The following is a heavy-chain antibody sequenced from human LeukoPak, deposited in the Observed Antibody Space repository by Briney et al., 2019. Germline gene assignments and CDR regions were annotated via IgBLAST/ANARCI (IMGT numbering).Heavy chain of an antibody. CDR1: GFTFSNFR. J-gene: IGHJ4*02. Sequence: PGGSLRLSCAASGFTFSNFRMHWVRQAPGKGLVWVSVIYSGGSTYYADSVKGRFTISRDNSKNTLYLQMNNLRAEDTAVYYCARRTPYSSGPFDYWGQGTLVTVSS. V-gene: IGHV3-66*01. CDR2: IYSGGST. CDR3: ARRTPYSSGPFDY. D-gene: IGHD6-19*01.